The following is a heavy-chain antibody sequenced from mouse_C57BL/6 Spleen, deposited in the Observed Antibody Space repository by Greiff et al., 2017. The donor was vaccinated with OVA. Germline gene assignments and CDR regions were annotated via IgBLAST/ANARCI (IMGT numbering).Heavy chain of an antibody. CDR1: GFTFSDYG. CDR3: ARTVYYGSSYEYCDV. V-gene: IGHV5-17*01. J-gene: IGHJ1*03. Sequence: EVQLVESGGGLVKPGGSLKLSCAASGFTFSDYGMHWVRQAPEKGLEWVAYISSGSSTIYYADTVKGRFTISRDNAKNTLFLQMTSLRSEDTAMYYCARTVYYGSSYEYCDVWGTGTTVTVSS. D-gene: IGHD1-1*01. CDR2: ISSGSSTI.